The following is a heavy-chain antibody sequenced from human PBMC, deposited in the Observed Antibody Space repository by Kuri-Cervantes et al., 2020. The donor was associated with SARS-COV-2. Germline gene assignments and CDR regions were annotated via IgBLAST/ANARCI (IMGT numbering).Heavy chain of an antibody. CDR2: ISSSSSYI. V-gene: IGHV3-21*01. CDR1: GFTFSSYS. D-gene: IGHD3-10*01. CDR3: ARDQLLWFGDTKAFDI. J-gene: IGHJ3*02. Sequence: GESLKISCAASGFTFSSYSMNWVRQAPGKGLEWVSSISSSSSYIYYADSVKGRFTISRDNAKNSLYLQMNSLRAEDTAVYYCARDQLLWFGDTKAFDIWGQGTMVTVSS.